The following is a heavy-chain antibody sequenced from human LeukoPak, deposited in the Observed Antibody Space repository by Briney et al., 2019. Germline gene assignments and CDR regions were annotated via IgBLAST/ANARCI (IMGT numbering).Heavy chain of an antibody. CDR2: ISAYNGNT. D-gene: IGHD6-13*01. CDR1: GYTFTSYG. V-gene: IGHV1-18*01. CDR3: ARALSHSSSWLSDWYFDL. J-gene: IGHJ2*01. Sequence: ASVKVSCKASGYTFTSYGISWVRQAPGQGLEWMGWISAYNGNTNYAQKLQGRVTMTTDTSTSTAYMELRSLRSDDTAVYYCARALSHSSSWLSDWYFDLWGRGTLVTVSS.